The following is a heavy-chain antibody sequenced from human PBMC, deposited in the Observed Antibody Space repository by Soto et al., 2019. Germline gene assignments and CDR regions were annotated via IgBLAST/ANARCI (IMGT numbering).Heavy chain of an antibody. CDR1: GCTFTSYG. Sequence: ASVKVSCKASGCTFTSYGFSWVRQAPGQGLEWMGWISAYNGNTNYAQKLQGRVTMTTDTSTSTAYMELRSLRSDDTAVYYCARDGRNGGYFDYWGQGTLVTVSS. CDR2: ISAYNGNT. J-gene: IGHJ4*02. V-gene: IGHV1-18*01. CDR3: ARDGRNGGYFDY. D-gene: IGHD2-8*01.